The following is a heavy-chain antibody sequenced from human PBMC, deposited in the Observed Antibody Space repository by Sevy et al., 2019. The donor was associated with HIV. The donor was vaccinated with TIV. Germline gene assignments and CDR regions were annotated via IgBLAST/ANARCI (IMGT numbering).Heavy chain of an antibody. CDR2: IKHDGSEK. J-gene: IGHJ4*02. CDR3: ARLPTGLQSFNYLLSTYFDS. V-gene: IGHV3-7*01. CDR1: GFSFNNHW. D-gene: IGHD3-9*01. Sequence: GGSLRLSCAASGFSFNNHWMSWVRQAPEKGLEWVANIKHDGSEKYYADSLEGRFAVSRDNDKNSLFLQINSLRVEDTAVYFCARLPTGLQSFNYLLSTYFDSWGQGTLVTVSS.